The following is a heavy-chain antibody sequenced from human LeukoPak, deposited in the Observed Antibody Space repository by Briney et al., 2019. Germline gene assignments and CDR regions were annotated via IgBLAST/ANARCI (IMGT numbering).Heavy chain of an antibody. CDR2: IYTSGST. J-gene: IGHJ4*02. CDR1: GGSISSGSYY. V-gene: IGHV4-61*02. D-gene: IGHD1-1*01. CDR3: ARDLHGNYFDY. Sequence: SETPSLTCTVSGGSISSGSYYWSWIRQPAGKGLEWIGRIYTSGSTNYNPSLKSRVTISVDTSKNQFSLKLSSVTAADTAVYYCARDLHGNYFDYWGQGTLVTVSS.